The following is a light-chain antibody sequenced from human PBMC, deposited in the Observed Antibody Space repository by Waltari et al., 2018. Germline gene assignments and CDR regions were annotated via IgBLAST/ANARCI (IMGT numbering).Light chain of an antibody. CDR2: WAS. Sequence: DIVMTPSSDSLAASLGERATINCKFSQSVLYSYNNKNYLAWYPQKPGQPPKLLIYWASTRESGVPDRFSGSGSGTDFTLTISSLQAEDVAVYYCQQYYGTPPYTFGQGTKLEIK. CDR3: QQYYGTPPYT. J-gene: IGKJ2*01. CDR1: QSVLYSYNNKNY. V-gene: IGKV4-1*01.